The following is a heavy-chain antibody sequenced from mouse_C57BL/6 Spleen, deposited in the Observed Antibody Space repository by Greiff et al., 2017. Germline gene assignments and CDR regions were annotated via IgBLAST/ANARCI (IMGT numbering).Heavy chain of an antibody. CDR3: ARPPYGYDGMDY. V-gene: IGHV1-53*01. CDR1: GYTFTSYW. D-gene: IGHD2-2*01. J-gene: IGHJ4*01. CDR2: INPSNGGT. Sequence: QVQLQQPGTELVKPGASVKLSCKASGYTFTSYWMHWVKQRPGQGLEWIGNINPSNGGTNYNEKFKSKATLTVDKSSSTAYMQLSSLTSEDSAVYYGARPPYGYDGMDYWGQGTSVTVSS.